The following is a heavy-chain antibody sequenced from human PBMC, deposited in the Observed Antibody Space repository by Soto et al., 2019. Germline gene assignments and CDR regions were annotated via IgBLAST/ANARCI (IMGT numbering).Heavy chain of an antibody. D-gene: IGHD7-27*01. CDR2: IYYGGST. J-gene: IGHJ4*02. CDR3: AKNWNWGSLVH. V-gene: IGHV4-59*08. CDR1: GDSISTDY. Sequence: SETLSLTCTVSGDSISTDYWSWIRQSPGKGLEWIGFIYYGGSTNYNPSLKSRVTISVDTPKNQFSLKLSSVTAADTAVYYCAKNWNWGSLVHWGQGTLSPSPQ.